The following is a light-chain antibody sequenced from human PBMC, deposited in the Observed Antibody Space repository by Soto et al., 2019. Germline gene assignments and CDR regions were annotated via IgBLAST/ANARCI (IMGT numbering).Light chain of an antibody. Sequence: EIVMTQSPATLSVSPGQRATLSCRASQSVSSNLAWYQQKPGQAPRLLIYGASTRATGIPARFSGSGSGTEFTLTVGSLQSEDFAVYYWQQYRNCRPWTLGQGTKVEI. V-gene: IGKV3-15*01. CDR1: QSVSSN. CDR2: GAS. CDR3: QQYRNCRPWT. J-gene: IGKJ1*01.